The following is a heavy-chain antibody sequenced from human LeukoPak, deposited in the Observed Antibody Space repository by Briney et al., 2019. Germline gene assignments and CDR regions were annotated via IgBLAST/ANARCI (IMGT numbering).Heavy chain of an antibody. J-gene: IGHJ4*02. V-gene: IGHV1-2*02. Sequence: ASVKVSCKASEYTFTGYYMHWLRQAPGQGLEWMGWINPNSGAIDYAQKFQGRVIMTRDTSISTVYVERTRLRSDDTAVYYCARGGYNTGWEFDYWGQGTLVTVSS. D-gene: IGHD6-19*01. CDR2: INPNSGAI. CDR3: ARGGYNTGWEFDY. CDR1: EYTFTGYY.